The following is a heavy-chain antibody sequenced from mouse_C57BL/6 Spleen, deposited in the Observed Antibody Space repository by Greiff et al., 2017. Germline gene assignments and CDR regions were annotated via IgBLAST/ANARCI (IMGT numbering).Heavy chain of an antibody. V-gene: IGHV5-6*02. Sequence: DVKLVESGGDLVKPGGSLKLSCAASGFTFSSYGMSWVRQTPDKRLEWVATISSGGSYTYYPDSVKGRFTISRDNAKNTLYLQMSSLKSEDTAMYYCAINGDYDWFAYWGQGTLVTVSA. CDR1: GFTFSSYG. CDR3: AINGDYDWFAY. CDR2: ISSGGSYT. J-gene: IGHJ3*01. D-gene: IGHD2-4*01.